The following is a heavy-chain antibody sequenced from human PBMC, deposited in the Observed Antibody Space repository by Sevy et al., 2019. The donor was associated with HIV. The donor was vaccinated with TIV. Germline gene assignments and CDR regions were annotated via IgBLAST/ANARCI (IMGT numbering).Heavy chain of an antibody. J-gene: IGHJ4*02. CDR1: GFTFSSYW. V-gene: IGHV3-7*01. CDR3: ARMGDDILTGYYFDY. CDR2: IKQDGSEK. Sequence: GGSLRLSCAASGFTFSSYWMSWVSQAPGKGLEWVANIKQDGSEKYYVDSVKGRFTISRDNAKNSLYLQMNSLRAEDTAVYYCARMGDDILTGYYFDYWGQGTLVTVSS. D-gene: IGHD3-9*01.